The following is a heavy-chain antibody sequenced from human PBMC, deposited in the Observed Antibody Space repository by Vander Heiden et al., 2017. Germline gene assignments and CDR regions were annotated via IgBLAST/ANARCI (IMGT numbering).Heavy chain of an antibody. CDR2: INSDGSST. CDR1: GLTFSSNW. CDR3: ARDGEWELPLDY. V-gene: IGHV3-74*01. D-gene: IGHD1-26*01. J-gene: IGHJ4*02. Sequence: EVQLVESGGGLVQPGGSLRLPCAAAGLTFSSNWMPWVSQAPGKGLVWVSRINSDGSSTSYADSVKGRFTISRDNAKNTLYLQMNSLRAEDTAVYYCARDGEWELPLDYWGQGTLVTVSS.